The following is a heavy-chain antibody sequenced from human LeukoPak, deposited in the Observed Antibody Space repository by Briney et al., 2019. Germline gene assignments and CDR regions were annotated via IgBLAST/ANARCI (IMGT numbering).Heavy chain of an antibody. Sequence: SETLSLTCAVSGGSISSSNWWSWVRQPPGQGLEWIGEIYHNGIANYNPSLKSRVTISVDKSKNQFSLKLSSVTAADTAVYYCARVVGSPDAFDIWGQGTMVTVSS. CDR1: GGSISSSNW. CDR2: IYHNGIA. V-gene: IGHV4-4*02. J-gene: IGHJ3*02. D-gene: IGHD5-12*01. CDR3: ARVVGSPDAFDI.